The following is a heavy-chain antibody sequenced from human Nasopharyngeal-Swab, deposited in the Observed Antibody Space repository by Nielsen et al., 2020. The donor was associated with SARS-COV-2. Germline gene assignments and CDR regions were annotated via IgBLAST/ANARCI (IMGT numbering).Heavy chain of an antibody. CDR2: ISYDGSNK. Sequence: VRQAPGKGLEWVAVISYDGSNKYYADSVKVRFTISRDNSKNRLYLQMNSLRAEDTAVYYCARDLMVNQIAAPGTFDYWGQGTLVTVSS. J-gene: IGHJ4*02. V-gene: IGHV3-30-3*01. CDR3: ARDLMVNQIAAPGTFDY. D-gene: IGHD6-13*01.